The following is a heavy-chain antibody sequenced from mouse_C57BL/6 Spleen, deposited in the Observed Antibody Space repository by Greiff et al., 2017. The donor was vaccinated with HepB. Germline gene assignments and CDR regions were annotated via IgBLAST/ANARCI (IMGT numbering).Heavy chain of an antibody. CDR2: IDPETGGT. J-gene: IGHJ2*01. V-gene: IGHV1-15*01. Sequence: QVQLQQSGAELVRPGASVTLSCKASGYTFTDYEMHWVKQTPVHGLEWIGAIDPETGGTAYNQKFKGKAILTADKSSSTAYMELRSLTSEDSAVYYCTNYYGSSGGYFDYWGQGTTLTVSS. CDR1: GYTFTDYE. CDR3: TNYYGSSGGYFDY. D-gene: IGHD1-1*01.